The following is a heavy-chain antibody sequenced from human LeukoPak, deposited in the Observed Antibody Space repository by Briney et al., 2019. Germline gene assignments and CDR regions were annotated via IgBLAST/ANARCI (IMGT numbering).Heavy chain of an antibody. CDR2: ISGSGGST. CDR3: AKGHGRVVAGTIDY. J-gene: IGHJ4*02. Sequence: GGSLRLSCAASGFTFSSYAMSWVRQAPGKGLEWVSAISGSGGSTYYADSVKGRFTISRDNSKNTLYLQMNSLRAEDTAVYYCAKGHGRVVAGTIDYWGQGTLVTVSS. CDR1: GFTFSSYA. V-gene: IGHV3-23*01. D-gene: IGHD6-19*01.